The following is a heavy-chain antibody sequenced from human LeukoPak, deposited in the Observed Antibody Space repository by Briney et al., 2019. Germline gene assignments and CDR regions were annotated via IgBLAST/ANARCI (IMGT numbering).Heavy chain of an antibody. V-gene: IGHV1-3*01. Sequence: SVKVSCKASGYTFTNYAMHWVRQAPGQRLEWMGWINAGNGNTKYSQKFQGRVTITRDTSASTAYMELSSLRSEDTAVYYCAWVDSSSWYSAFNIWGQGTMVTVSS. J-gene: IGHJ3*02. CDR2: INAGNGNT. CDR1: GYTFTNYA. D-gene: IGHD6-13*01. CDR3: AWVDSSSWYSAFNI.